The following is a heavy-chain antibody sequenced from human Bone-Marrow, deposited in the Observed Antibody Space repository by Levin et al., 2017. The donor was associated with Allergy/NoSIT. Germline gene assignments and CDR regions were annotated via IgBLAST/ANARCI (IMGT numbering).Heavy chain of an antibody. CDR1: GFTFTEYA. D-gene: IGHD5-24*01. CDR2: ISGSGDST. V-gene: IGHV3-23*01. CDR3: TKDRWVPTPPPPFDY. Sequence: GESLKISCATSGFTFTEYAMSWVRQAPGKGLEWVSGISGSGDSTYYVDSVKGRFTISKDMYKNTLYLQMNGLKAEDTAVYYCTKDRWVPTPPPPFDYWGQGTLVTVSS. J-gene: IGHJ4*02.